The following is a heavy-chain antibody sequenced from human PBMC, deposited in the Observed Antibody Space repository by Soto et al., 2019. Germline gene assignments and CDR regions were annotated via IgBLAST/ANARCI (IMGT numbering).Heavy chain of an antibody. J-gene: IGHJ4*02. V-gene: IGHV3-23*01. CDR2: ISGSGGST. D-gene: IGHD6-19*01. CDR1: GFTFSSYA. CDR3: ASLTLYSSCWYAPADY. Sequence: EVQLLESGGGLVQPGGSLRLSCAASGFTFSSYAMSWVHQAPGKGLEGVSAISGSGGSTYYADSVKGRFTISRDNYKTPLYLQMNSLRAEDTAVYYCASLTLYSSCWYAPADYWGQGTLVTVSS.